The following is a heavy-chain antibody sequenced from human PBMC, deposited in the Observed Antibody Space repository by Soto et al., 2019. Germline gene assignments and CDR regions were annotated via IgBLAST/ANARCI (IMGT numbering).Heavy chain of an antibody. CDR3: ARNEWMLHWFDP. V-gene: IGHV4-39*01. CDR2: IYFSGST. J-gene: IGHJ5*02. D-gene: IGHD2-8*01. CDR1: GGSISSSDYY. Sequence: TSETLSLTCTVSGGSISSSDYYWCWIRQPPGKGLEWVGSIYFSGSTYYSPSLKSRVTISVDTSKNQFSLKLSSVTDTDTAVYYGARNEWMLHWFDPWGPGILVTVYS.